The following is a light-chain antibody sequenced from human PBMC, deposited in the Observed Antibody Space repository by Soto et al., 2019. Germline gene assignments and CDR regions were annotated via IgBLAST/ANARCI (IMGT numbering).Light chain of an antibody. CDR1: SSNIGAGYD. V-gene: IGLV1-40*01. CDR3: QAYDYSLTAFV. CDR2: GNR. Sequence: QPVLTQPPSVSGAPGQRVTISCTGSSSNIGAGYDVHWYQQLPGAAPKLDVFGNRNRPSGVPERFSGSKSGTSASLAITGLQAEDEADYYCQAYDYSLTAFVFGGGTQLTVL. J-gene: IGLJ3*02.